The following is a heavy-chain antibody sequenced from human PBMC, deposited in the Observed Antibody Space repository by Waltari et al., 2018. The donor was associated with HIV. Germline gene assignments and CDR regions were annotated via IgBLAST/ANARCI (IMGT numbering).Heavy chain of an antibody. CDR3: ARGSVTDRYYDY. Sequence: QVQLRESGPGLVKPSETLSLTCTVSIGPISSYYWSWIRQPPGKGLEWIASISYSGSTNNNPSLRSRVTISVDTSKNQFSLSLSSVTAADTAVYYCARGSVTDRYYDYWGQGILVTVSS. D-gene: IGHD4-17*01. CDR1: IGPISSYY. J-gene: IGHJ4*02. V-gene: IGHV4-59*01. CDR2: ISYSGST.